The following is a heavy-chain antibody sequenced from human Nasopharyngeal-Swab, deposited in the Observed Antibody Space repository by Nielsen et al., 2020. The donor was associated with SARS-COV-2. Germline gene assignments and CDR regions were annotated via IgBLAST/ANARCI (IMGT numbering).Heavy chain of an antibody. CDR3: ARGRGSGSYYYYYYGMDV. CDR1: GGSFSGYY. V-gene: IGHV4-34*01. D-gene: IGHD3-10*01. J-gene: IGHJ6*02. CDR2: INHSGST. Sequence: SETLSLTCAVYGGSFSGYYWSWIRQPPGKGLEWIGEINHSGSTNYNPSLKSRVTISVDTSKNQFSLKLSSVTAANTAVYYCARGRGSGSYYYYYYGMDVWGQGATVTVSS.